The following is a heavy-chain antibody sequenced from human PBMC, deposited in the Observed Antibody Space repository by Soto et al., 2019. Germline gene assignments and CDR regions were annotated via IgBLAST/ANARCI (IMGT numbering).Heavy chain of an antibody. CDR3: ARHGSN. CDR2: IYDSGIT. J-gene: IGHJ4*02. CDR1: GVSISNSSYY. Sequence: QLQLQESGPGLVKPLDTLSLTCTVSGVSISNSSYYWGWIRRPPGKGLEWIGTIYDSGITYYNPSLKSRVTISVDTSKHQFSLKLTAVTAADTAVYYCARHGSNWGQGTLVTVSS. V-gene: IGHV4-39*01.